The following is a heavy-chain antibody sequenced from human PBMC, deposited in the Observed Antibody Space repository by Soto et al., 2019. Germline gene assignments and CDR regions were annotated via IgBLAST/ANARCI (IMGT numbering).Heavy chain of an antibody. Sequence: QITLKEYGPALVKPTQTLTLTCTFSGISRSTSGVGVGWIPQPPGKALEWLAVIYWDDDKRYSPSLTSRLTITKYTYKNQVVLTMTKIDPVDTDTSYCSHSYDYDRSGYCPLVDYWGQGTLVTVSS. V-gene: IGHV2-5*02. J-gene: IGHJ4*02. CDR2: IYWDDDK. D-gene: IGHD3-22*01. CDR1: GISRSTSGVG. CDR3: SHSYDYDRSGYCPLVDY.